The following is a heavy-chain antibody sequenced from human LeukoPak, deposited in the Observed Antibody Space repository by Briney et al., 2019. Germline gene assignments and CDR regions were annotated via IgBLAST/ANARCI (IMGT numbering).Heavy chain of an antibody. Sequence: GKSLRLSCAASGFSFSTYGIHWVRQAPGKGLEWVAVMWYDGSKDYYADSVKGRFTISRDTSKNTLYLQMNNLRAEDTAVYYCAKDRETYEXTFDYWGQGTLVTVSS. V-gene: IGHV3-33*06. CDR1: GFSFSTYG. CDR2: MWYDGSKD. D-gene: IGHD3-22*01. CDR3: AKDRETYEXTFDY. J-gene: IGHJ4*02.